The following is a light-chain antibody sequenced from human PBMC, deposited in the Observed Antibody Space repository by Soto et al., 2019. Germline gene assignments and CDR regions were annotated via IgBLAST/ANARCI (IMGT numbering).Light chain of an antibody. CDR2: GNS. J-gene: IGLJ3*02. V-gene: IGLV1-40*01. Sequence: SVLTQPPSVSGAPGQRVTISCTGSSPNIGAGYDVHWYQQLPGTAPKLLISGNSNRPSGVPDRFSGSKSGTSASLAITGLQAEDEADYYCQSYDSSLSGWVFGGGTKLTVL. CDR1: SPNIGAGYD. CDR3: QSYDSSLSGWV.